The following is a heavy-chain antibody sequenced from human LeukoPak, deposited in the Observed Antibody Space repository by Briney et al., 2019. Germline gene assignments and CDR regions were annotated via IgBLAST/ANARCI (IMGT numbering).Heavy chain of an antibody. J-gene: IGHJ4*02. CDR1: GYTFTSYG. Sequence: ASVTVSCKASGYTFTSYGISWVRQAPGQGLEWMGWISAYNGNTNYAQKLQGRFTMTTDTSTSTAYMELRSLRSDDTAVYYCAREGSGYYYLDYWGQGTLVTVSS. V-gene: IGHV1-18*01. CDR3: AREGSGYYYLDY. D-gene: IGHD3-22*01. CDR2: ISAYNGNT.